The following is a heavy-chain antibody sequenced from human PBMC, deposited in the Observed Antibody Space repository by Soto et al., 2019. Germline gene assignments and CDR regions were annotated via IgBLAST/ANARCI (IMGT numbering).Heavy chain of an antibody. CDR3: AKSNSNYSFGFDY. D-gene: IGHD4-4*01. J-gene: IGHJ4*02. Sequence: GGSLRLSCAASGFTFSSYAMSWVRQAPGKGLEWVSAISGSGGSTYYADTVKGRFTISRDNSKNTLYLQMNSLRAEDTAVYCCAKSNSNYSFGFDYWGQGTLVTVSS. V-gene: IGHV3-23*01. CDR2: ISGSGGST. CDR1: GFTFSSYA.